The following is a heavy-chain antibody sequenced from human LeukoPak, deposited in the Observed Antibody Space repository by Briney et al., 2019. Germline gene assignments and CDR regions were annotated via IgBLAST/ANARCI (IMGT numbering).Heavy chain of an antibody. Sequence: GGSLRLSCAASGFSITSNYMNWVRQAPGRGLQWVSAMHSGGSVNYADSVKGRFTISRDYSTNTLFLQTNSLRADDTAFYYCARGRGYTSSAYDYWGQGTLVTVSS. D-gene: IGHD6-19*01. CDR3: ARGRGYTSSAYDY. J-gene: IGHJ4*02. V-gene: IGHV3-53*01. CDR1: GFSITSNY. CDR2: MHSGGSV.